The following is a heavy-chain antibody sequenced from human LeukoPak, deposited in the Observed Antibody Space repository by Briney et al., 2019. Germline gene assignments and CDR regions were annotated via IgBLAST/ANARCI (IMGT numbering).Heavy chain of an antibody. J-gene: IGHJ4*02. CDR2: INPNSGGT. CDR1: GYTFTGYY. Sequence: VASVKVSCKASGYTFTGYYMHWVRQAPGQGLEWMGWINPNSGGTNYAQKFQGRVTMTRDTSISTAYMELSRLRSDDTAAYYCARSLGYSSSWYRMDYWGQGTLVTVSS. CDR3: ARSLGYSSSWYRMDY. V-gene: IGHV1-2*02. D-gene: IGHD6-13*01.